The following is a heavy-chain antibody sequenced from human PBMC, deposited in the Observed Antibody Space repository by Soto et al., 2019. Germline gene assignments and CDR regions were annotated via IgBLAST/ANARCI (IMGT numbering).Heavy chain of an antibody. CDR3: ARGDYDILTGYPPYFDY. CDR1: GGSISSGGYY. CDR2: IYYSGST. D-gene: IGHD3-9*01. V-gene: IGHV4-31*03. J-gene: IGHJ4*02. Sequence: SETLSLTCTVSGGSISSGGYYWSWIRQHPGKGLEWIGYIYYSGSTYYNPSLKSRVTISVDTSKNQFSLKLSSVTAADTAVYYCARGDYDILTGYPPYFDYWXQGTLVTVSS.